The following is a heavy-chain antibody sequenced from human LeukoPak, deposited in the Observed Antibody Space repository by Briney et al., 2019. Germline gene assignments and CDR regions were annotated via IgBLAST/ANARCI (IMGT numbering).Heavy chain of an antibody. CDR2: IYPGDSDT. J-gene: IGHJ5*02. CDR3: ARLKYGDYVKSHWFDP. D-gene: IGHD4-17*01. Sequence: GESLKISCKGSGYSFTSYWIGWVRQMPGKGLEWMGIIYPGDSDTRYSPSFQGQVTISADKSISTAYLQWSSLKASDTAMYYCARLKYGDYVKSHWFDPWGQGTLVTVSS. CDR1: GYSFTSYW. V-gene: IGHV5-51*01.